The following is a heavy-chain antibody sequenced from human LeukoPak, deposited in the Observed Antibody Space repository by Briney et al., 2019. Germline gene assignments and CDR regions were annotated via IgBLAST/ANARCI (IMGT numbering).Heavy chain of an antibody. CDR2: INPNSGGT. Sequence: ASVKVSCKASGYSFTGYYIHWVRQAPGQGLEWMGWINPNSGGTNYAQKFQGRLTMTRDTSISTAYMELSGLTSDDTAVYYCARSYYYYYMDVWGKGTTVTVSS. V-gene: IGHV1-2*02. CDR1: GYSFTGYY. CDR3: ARSYYYYYMDV. J-gene: IGHJ6*03.